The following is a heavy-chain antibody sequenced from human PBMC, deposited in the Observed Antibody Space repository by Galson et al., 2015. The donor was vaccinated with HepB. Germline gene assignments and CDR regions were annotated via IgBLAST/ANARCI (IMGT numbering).Heavy chain of an antibody. D-gene: IGHD4-17*01. J-gene: IGHJ5*02. CDR3: AREGIGGDGNWFDP. CDR1: GFTVSSNY. V-gene: IGHV3-53*01. CDR2: IYSGGST. Sequence: SLRLSCAASGFTVSSNYMSWVRQAPGKGLEWVSVIYSGGSTYYADSVKGRFTISRDNSKNTLYLQMNSLRAEDTAVYYCAREGIGGDGNWFDPWGQGTLVTVSS.